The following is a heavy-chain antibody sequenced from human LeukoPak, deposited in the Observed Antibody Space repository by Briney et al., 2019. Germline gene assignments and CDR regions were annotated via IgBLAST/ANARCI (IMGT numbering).Heavy chain of an antibody. D-gene: IGHD5-12*01. CDR2: IYYSGST. V-gene: IGHV4-59*01. J-gene: IGHJ5*01. CDR3: ARQLRIWFDP. Sequence: SETLSLTCTVSGGSISGYYWSWIRQPPGKGLEWIGYIYYSGSTNYNPSLKSRVTISVDTSKNQFSLKLSSVTAADTAVYYCARQLRIWFDPWGKGTLVTVSS. CDR1: GGSISGYY.